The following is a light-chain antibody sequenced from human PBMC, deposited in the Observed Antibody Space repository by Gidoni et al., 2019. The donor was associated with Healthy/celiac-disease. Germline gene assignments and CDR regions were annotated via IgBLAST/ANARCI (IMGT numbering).Light chain of an antibody. Sequence: QSVLTQPPSASGTPGQRVTISWSGSSSHIGSNYVYWYQQLPGTAPKLLIYSNNPRPSGVPDRFSGSKSGTSASLAISGLRSEDEADYYCAAWDDSLSGRVFGGGTKLTVL. J-gene: IGLJ2*01. CDR1: SSHIGSNY. V-gene: IGLV1-47*02. CDR2: SNN. CDR3: AAWDDSLSGRV.